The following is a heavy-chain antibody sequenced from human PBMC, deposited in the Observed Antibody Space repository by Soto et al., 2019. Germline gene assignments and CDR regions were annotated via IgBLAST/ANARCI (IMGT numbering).Heavy chain of an antibody. CDR3: VRGLVAVAGGNFDY. Sequence: SQTLSLTCAISGDSVSSNSAAWNWIRQSPSRGLEWLGRTYYRSKWYNDYAVSVKGRVTINPDTSKNQFSLQLNSVTPEDTAVYSCVRGLVAVAGGNFDYWGQGTLVTVSS. J-gene: IGHJ4*02. D-gene: IGHD6-19*01. V-gene: IGHV6-1*01. CDR2: TYYRSKWYN. CDR1: GDSVSSNSAA.